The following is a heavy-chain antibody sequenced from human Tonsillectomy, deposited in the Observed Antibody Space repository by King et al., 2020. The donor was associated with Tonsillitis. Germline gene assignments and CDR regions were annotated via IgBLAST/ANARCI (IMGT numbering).Heavy chain of an antibody. D-gene: IGHD6-19*01. CDR1: GFTFSSYA. Sequence: HVQLVESGGGVVQPGRALRLSFSASGFTFSSYAMHWVRQAPGKGLEWVAVISYDGSNKYYADSVKGRFTISRDNSKNTLYLQMNSLRTEDTAVYFCAGEQWLVPSPFDYWGQGTLVTVSS. CDR2: ISYDGSNK. CDR3: AGEQWLVPSPFDY. V-gene: IGHV3-30*01. J-gene: IGHJ4*02.